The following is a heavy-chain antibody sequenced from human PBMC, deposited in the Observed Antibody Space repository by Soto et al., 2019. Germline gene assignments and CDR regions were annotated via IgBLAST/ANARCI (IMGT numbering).Heavy chain of an antibody. J-gene: IGHJ6*02. CDR3: AKGEYSSSWYPYYYYGMDV. D-gene: IGHD6-13*01. CDR1: GFTFSSYG. CDR2: ISYDGSNK. V-gene: IGHV3-30*18. Sequence: QVQLVESGGGVVQPGRSLRLSCAASGFTFSSYGMHWVRQAPGKGLEWVAVISYDGSNKYYADSVKGRFTISRDNSKNTLYLQMNRLRAEDTAVYYCAKGEYSSSWYPYYYYGMDVWGQGTTVTVSS.